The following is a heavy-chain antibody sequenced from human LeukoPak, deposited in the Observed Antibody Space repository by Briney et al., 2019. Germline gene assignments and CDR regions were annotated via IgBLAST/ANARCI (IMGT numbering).Heavy chain of an antibody. J-gene: IGHJ6*03. CDR2: IYYSGST. Sequence: SQTLSLTCSVSGGSMNNYYWTWIRQPPGKGLEWIGYIYYSGSTNCNPSLKSRVTISVDTSKNRFSLNLSSVTAADTAVYYCARRIVGATNVFGYYYYMDVWGKGTTVTVSS. D-gene: IGHD1-26*01. CDR1: GGSMNNYY. CDR3: ARRIVGATNVFGYYYYMDV. V-gene: IGHV4-59*01.